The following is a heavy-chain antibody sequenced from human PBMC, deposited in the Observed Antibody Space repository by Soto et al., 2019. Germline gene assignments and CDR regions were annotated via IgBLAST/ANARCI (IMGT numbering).Heavy chain of an antibody. J-gene: IGHJ5*02. D-gene: IGHD6-13*01. Sequence: SETLSLTCIVSGGSISEKYWNWVRQPPGKGLEWIGLIFANGHTDYNPSLKSRVTMSVDASKNQFSLRLTSMTAADTAVYYCVASLAASGLNWLDPWGRGTLVTVFS. CDR3: VASLAASGLNWLDP. V-gene: IGHV4-4*07. CDR1: GGSISEKY. CDR2: IFANGHT.